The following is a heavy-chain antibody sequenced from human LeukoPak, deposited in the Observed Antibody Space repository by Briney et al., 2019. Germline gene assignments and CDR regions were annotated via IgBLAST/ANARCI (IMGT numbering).Heavy chain of an antibody. V-gene: IGHV4-4*07. CDR2: IYTSGST. Sequence: SETLSLTCTVSGGSISSYYWSWIRQPAGKGLEWIGRIYTSGSTNYNPSLKSRVTMSVDTSKNQFSLKLSSVTAADTAVYYCARERGYYYDSSGHRGGWFDPWGQGTLVTVSS. J-gene: IGHJ5*02. CDR1: GGSISSYY. D-gene: IGHD3-22*01. CDR3: ARERGYYYDSSGHRGGWFDP.